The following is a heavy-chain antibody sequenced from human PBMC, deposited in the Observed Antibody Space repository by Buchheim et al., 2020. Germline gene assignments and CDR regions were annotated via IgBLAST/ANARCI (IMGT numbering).Heavy chain of an antibody. V-gene: IGHV4-39*02. D-gene: IGHD1-1*01. Sequence: QLQLQESGPGLVKPSETLSLTCTVSGGSISSSSYYWGWIRQSPGKGLEWIGSIYYSGTTYYNPSLKSPVTISVETSENSFSLNLSSVTAADTAVYYCARAVARNWRYLDYWGQG. CDR3: ARAVARNWRYLDY. J-gene: IGHJ4*02. CDR1: GGSISSSSYY. CDR2: IYYSGTT.